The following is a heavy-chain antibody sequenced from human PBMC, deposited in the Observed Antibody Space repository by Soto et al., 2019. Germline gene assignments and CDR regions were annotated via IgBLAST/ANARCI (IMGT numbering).Heavy chain of an antibody. Sequence: SVKVSCKASGGTFSSYAISWVRQAPGQGLEWMGGIIPIFGTANYAQKFQGRVTITADESTSTAYMELSSLRSEDTAVYYCARIDYYDSSGIRYYFDYWGQGTLVTVSS. V-gene: IGHV1-69*13. D-gene: IGHD3-22*01. CDR1: GGTFSSYA. CDR2: IIPIFGTA. CDR3: ARIDYYDSSGIRYYFDY. J-gene: IGHJ4*02.